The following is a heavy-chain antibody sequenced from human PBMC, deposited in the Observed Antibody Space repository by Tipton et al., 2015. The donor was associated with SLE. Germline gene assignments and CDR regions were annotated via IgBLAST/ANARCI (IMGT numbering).Heavy chain of an antibody. J-gene: IGHJ4*02. CDR3: ARANWGMYYFDY. CDR1: GGSISSYY. Sequence: TLSLTCTVSGGSISSYYWSWIRQPPGKGLEWIGYIYYSGSTNYNPSLKSRVTISVDTSKNQFSLKLSSVTAADTAVYYCARANWGMYYFDYCGQGTLVTVSS. CDR2: IYYSGST. V-gene: IGHV4-59*08. D-gene: IGHD3-16*01.